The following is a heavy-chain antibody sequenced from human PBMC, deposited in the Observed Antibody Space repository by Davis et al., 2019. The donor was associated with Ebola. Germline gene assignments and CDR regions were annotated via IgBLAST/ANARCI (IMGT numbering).Heavy chain of an antibody. V-gene: IGHV1-3*01. CDR2: INAGNGNT. CDR3: ARDGITMIPDVLLRFGGMDV. J-gene: IGHJ6*04. CDR1: GDTLRRYG. D-gene: IGHD3-22*01. Sequence: AASVKVSCKASGDTLRRYGINWVRQAPGQGLEWMGWINAGNGNTKYSQKFQGRVTITRDTSASTAYMELSSLRSEDTAVYYCARDGITMIPDVLLRFGGMDVWGKGTTVTVSS.